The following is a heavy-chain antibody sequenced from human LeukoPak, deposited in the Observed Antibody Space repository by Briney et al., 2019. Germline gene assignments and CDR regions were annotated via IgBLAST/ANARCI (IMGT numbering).Heavy chain of an antibody. J-gene: IGHJ5*02. CDR2: IRSKAYGGTT. D-gene: IGHD6-19*01. CDR3: ARDRITLAGVGGS. V-gene: IGHV3-49*04. CDR1: GFTFGDYA. Sequence: KTGGSLRLSCTASGFTFGDYAVSWVRQAPGKGLEWVGFIRSKAYGGTTEYAASVKGRFTVSRDDSKSIAYLHMNSLKTEDTAVYYCARDRITLAGVGGSWGQGTLVTVSS.